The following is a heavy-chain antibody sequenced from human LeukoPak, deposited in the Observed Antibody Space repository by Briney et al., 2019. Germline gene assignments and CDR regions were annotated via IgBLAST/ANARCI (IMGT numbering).Heavy chain of an antibody. CDR3: AREANSIFGNYYYMDV. D-gene: IGHD2-21*01. CDR2: IKQDGSEK. J-gene: IGHJ6*03. Sequence: PGGSLRLSCAACGFTFSSYWMCWVRQAPGQGLERVANIKQDGSEKYYVDSVKGRYTTSRDNAKNSLYLQMNSLRAEDTAVYYCAREANSIFGNYYYMDVWGKGTTVTISS. CDR1: GFTFSSYW. V-gene: IGHV3-7*01.